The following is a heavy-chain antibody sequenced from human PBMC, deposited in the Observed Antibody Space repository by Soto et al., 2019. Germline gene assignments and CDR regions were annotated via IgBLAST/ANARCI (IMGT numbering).Heavy chain of an antibody. CDR2: IYYSGST. CDR1: GGSISSSNYY. V-gene: IGHV4-39*01. Sequence: SETLSLTCTVSGGSISSSNYYWGWIRQPPGKGLEWIGSIYYSGSTYYNPSLKSRVTISVDTSKNQFSLKLSSVSAADTAVYYCASLSSRFGGVHCRTWGQGTLVTVSS. J-gene: IGHJ5*02. D-gene: IGHD3-16*01. CDR3: ASLSSRFGGVHCRT.